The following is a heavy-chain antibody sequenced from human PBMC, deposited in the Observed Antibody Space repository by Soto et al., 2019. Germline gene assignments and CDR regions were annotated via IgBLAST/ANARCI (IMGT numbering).Heavy chain of an antibody. CDR1: GFTFDDYA. J-gene: IGHJ4*02. V-gene: IGHV3-9*01. CDR3: ARESEDLTSNFDY. CDR2: IIWNSGSI. Sequence: GGSLRLSCAASGFTFDDYAMHWVRQAPGKGLEWVSGIIWNSGSIGYADSMKGRFTVSRDNAKNSVYLEMNSLSAEDTAVYYCARESEDLTSNFDYWGQGTLVTVSS.